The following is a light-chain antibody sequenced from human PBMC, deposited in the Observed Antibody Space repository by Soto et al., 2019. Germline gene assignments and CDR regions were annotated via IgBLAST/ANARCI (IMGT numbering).Light chain of an antibody. CDR2: HAS. CDR1: QSISNW. J-gene: IGKJ1*01. CDR3: QQYNSYS. V-gene: IGKV1-5*01. Sequence: QLAQSPSCLSACVVDRFALTCRASQSISNWLAWHQPKTGTAXKVLIYHASNLQSVVPSSFSGSGSGTEFTLTISSLQPDAFATYYCQQYNSYSFGHGTKVDNK.